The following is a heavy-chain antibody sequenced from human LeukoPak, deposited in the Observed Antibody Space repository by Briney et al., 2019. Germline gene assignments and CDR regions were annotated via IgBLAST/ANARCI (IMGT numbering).Heavy chain of an antibody. D-gene: IGHD2-8*01. CDR3: AKGGNVHWFDP. J-gene: IGHJ5*02. CDR2: ISSSSTYI. V-gene: IGHV3-21*04. Sequence: GGSLRLSCAASGFNFSSYSMNWVRQAPGKGLEWVSSISSSSTYIYYADSVKGRFTISRDNSKNTLYLQMNSLRAEDTAVYYCAKGGNVHWFDPWGQGTLVTVSS. CDR1: GFNFSSYS.